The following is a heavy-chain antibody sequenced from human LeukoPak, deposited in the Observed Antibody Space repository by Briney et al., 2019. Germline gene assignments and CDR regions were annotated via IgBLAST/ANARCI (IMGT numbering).Heavy chain of an antibody. V-gene: IGHV1-2*02. CDR3: ASITYYYDSSGYYSNPFDY. D-gene: IGHD3-22*01. CDR1: GYTFTGYY. J-gene: IGHJ4*02. Sequence: ASVKVSCKASGYTFTGYYMHWVRQAPGQGLEWMGWINPNSGGTNYALKFQGRVTMTRDTSISTAYMELSRLRSDDTAVYYCASITYYYDSSGYYSNPFDYWGQGTLVTVSS. CDR2: INPNSGGT.